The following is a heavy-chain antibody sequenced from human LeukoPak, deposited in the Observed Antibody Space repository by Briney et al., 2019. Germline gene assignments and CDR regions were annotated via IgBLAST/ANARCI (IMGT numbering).Heavy chain of an antibody. V-gene: IGHV5-51*03. CDR2: IYPGDSDT. J-gene: IGHJ2*01. CDR1: EYSFTSYW. Sequence: KPGESLNISCKGSEYSFTSYWIGWVRQMPGNGLEWMGIIYPGDSDTRYSPSFQGQVTISADKSISTAYLQWSSLKASDTAMYYCARNPVAGTAYWYFDLWGRGTLVTVSS. D-gene: IGHD6-19*01. CDR3: ARNPVAGTAYWYFDL.